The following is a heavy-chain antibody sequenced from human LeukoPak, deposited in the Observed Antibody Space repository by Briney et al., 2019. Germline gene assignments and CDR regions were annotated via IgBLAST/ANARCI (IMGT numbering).Heavy chain of an antibody. CDR3: ARGVGNYRYYFDY. Sequence: GGSLRLSCAASEFIFSNFGMNWVRQAPGKGLEWVSSITSGGSYIYYRDSVKGRFTISRDNAKNSLYLQMNSLRAEDTAVYYCARGVGNYRYYFDYWGQGTLVTVSS. D-gene: IGHD3-22*01. V-gene: IGHV3-21*01. CDR2: ITSGGSYI. J-gene: IGHJ4*02. CDR1: EFIFSNFG.